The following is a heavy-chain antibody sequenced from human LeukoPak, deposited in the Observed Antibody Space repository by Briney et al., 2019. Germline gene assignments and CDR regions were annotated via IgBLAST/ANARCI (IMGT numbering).Heavy chain of an antibody. Sequence: SETLSLTCTVSGGSISSYYWSWIRQPPGKGLEWIGYIYYSGSTNYNPSLKSRVTISADTSKNQFSLKLSSVTAADTAVYYCARGGGYCSGGSCYANYDYWGQGTLVTVSS. CDR3: ARGGGYCSGGSCYANYDY. J-gene: IGHJ4*02. CDR2: IYYSGST. CDR1: GGSISSYY. V-gene: IGHV4-59*01. D-gene: IGHD2-15*01.